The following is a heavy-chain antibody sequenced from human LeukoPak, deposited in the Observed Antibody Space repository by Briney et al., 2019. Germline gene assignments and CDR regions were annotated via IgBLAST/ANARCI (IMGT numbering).Heavy chain of an antibody. J-gene: IGHJ4*02. D-gene: IGHD3-3*01. CDR3: ATALRGVGF. V-gene: IGHV3-15*01. CDR1: GITFISAW. CDR2: IKSKTDGGTA. Sequence: PGGPLRLSCAASGITFISAWMNWVRQAPGKGLQWVGRIKSKTDGGTAELAAPVKGRFIISRDASKNMLYLQMNSLNSDDTGVYYCATALRGVGFWGQGTLVTVPA.